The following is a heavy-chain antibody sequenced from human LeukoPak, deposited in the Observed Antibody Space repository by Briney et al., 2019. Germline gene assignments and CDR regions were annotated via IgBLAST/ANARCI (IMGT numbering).Heavy chain of an antibody. D-gene: IGHD5-24*01. J-gene: IGHJ4*02. Sequence: PGRSLRLSCAASGFTFSSYGMHWVRQAPGKGLEWVAVIWYDGSNKYYADSVKGRFTISRDNAKNSLYVQMNSLRAEDTAVYYCARVGRDGYTSDYWGQGTLVTVSS. CDR1: GFTFSSYG. V-gene: IGHV3-33*01. CDR2: IWYDGSNK. CDR3: ARVGRDGYTSDY.